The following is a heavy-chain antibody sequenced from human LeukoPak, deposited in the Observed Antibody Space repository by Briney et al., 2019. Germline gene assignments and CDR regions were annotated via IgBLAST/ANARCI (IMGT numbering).Heavy chain of an antibody. D-gene: IGHD3-3*01. CDR2: INPNSGGT. CDR3: ARAERGYYGFDY. J-gene: IGHJ4*02. V-gene: IGHV1-2*02. CDR1: GYTFTDYY. Sequence: ASVKVSCKTSGYTFTDYYMHWVRLAPGQGLEWMGWINPNSGGTNYAQKFQGRVTMTRDTSISTAHMDLSSLRSDDTAVYYCARAERGYYGFDYWGQGTLVTVSS.